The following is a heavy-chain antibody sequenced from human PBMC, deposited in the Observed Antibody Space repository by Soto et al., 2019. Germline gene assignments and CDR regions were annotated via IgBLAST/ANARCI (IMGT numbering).Heavy chain of an antibody. CDR3: ARLGGYYQAFAS. J-gene: IGHJ4*02. V-gene: IGHV4-59*08. CDR2: IYYTGTT. Sequence: SETLSLTCTVSGGSIRDYYWGWIRQSPGKGLEWIGYIYYTGTTKYNPSLKSRVTISVDSSKNQFSLKLDSVTAADTAVFYCARLGGYYQAFASWGQGTLVTVSS. D-gene: IGHD3-22*01. CDR1: GGSIRDYY.